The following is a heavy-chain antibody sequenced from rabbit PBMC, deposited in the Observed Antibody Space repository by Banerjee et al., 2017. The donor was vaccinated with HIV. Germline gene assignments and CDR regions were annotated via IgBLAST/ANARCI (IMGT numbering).Heavy chain of an antibody. CDR1: RFSFSDDYY. J-gene: IGHJ4*01. CDR2: IVAGSSGNT. V-gene: IGHV1S40*01. CDR3: ARETGGGDYNL. Sequence: QSLEESGGDLVKPGASLTLTCTASRFSFSDDYYMCWVRQAPGKGLEWIACIVAGSSGNTYYATWAKGRFTISKTSSTTVTLQMTSLTAADTATYFCARETGGGDYNLWGQGTLVTVS.